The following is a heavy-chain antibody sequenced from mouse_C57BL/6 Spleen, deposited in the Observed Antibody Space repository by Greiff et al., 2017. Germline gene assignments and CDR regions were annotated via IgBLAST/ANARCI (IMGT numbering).Heavy chain of an antibody. CDR2: IYPGDGDT. CDR3: ARGLGWYCDV. CDR1: GYAFSSYW. V-gene: IGHV1-80*01. D-gene: IGHD4-1*01. Sequence: QVHVKQPGAELVKPGASVKISCKASGYAFSSYWMNWVKQRPGQGLEWIGQIYPGDGDTNYNGKFKGKDTLTADKSSSTAYMQLSSLTSEDSAVYFCARGLGWYCDVWGTGTTVTVSS. J-gene: IGHJ1*03.